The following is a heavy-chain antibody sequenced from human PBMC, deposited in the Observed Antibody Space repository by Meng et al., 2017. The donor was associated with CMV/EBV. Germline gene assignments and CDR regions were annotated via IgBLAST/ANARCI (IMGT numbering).Heavy chain of an antibody. D-gene: IGHD3-3*01. CDR1: GFTVSSNY. V-gene: IGHV3-66*02. Sequence: GGSLRLSCAASGFTVSSNYMSWVRQAPGKGLEWVSVIYSGGSTYYADSVKGRFTISRDNSKNTLYLQMNSLRAEDTAVYYCAKDFYDFWSGYLIDYYYYYGMDVWGQGTTVTVSS. CDR3: AKDFYDFWSGYLIDYYYYYGMDV. J-gene: IGHJ6*02. CDR2: IYSGGST.